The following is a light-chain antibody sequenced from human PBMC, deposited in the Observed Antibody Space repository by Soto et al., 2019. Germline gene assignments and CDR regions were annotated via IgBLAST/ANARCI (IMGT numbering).Light chain of an antibody. CDR2: GAC. V-gene: IGKV1-16*02. CDR1: QGISNS. Sequence: DIQMTQSPSSLSASVGDRVTITWRASQGISNSLAWFQQKPGKAPTSLIYGACSLQSGVPSKFSGSGSGTDFTLTISSLQPEDFATYYCQQYNTHPLTFGGGTKVEIK. J-gene: IGKJ4*01. CDR3: QQYNTHPLT.